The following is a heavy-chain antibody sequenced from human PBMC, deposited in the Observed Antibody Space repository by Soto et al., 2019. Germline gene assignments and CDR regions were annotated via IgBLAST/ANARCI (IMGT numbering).Heavy chain of an antibody. J-gene: IGHJ4*02. CDR1: GFTFSSYW. CDR3: AREGSYGPFDY. Sequence: GGSLRLSCAASGFTFSSYWMHWVRQAPGKGLVWVSRINSDGSSTSYADSVKGRFTISRDNAKNTLYLQMNSLRAEDTAVYYCAREGSYGPFDYWGQGTLVTVSS. CDR2: INSDGSST. D-gene: IGHD3-16*01. V-gene: IGHV3-74*01.